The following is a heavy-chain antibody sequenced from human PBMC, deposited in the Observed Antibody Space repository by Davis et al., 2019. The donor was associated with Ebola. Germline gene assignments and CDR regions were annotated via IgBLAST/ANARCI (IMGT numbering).Heavy chain of an antibody. CDR3: ARGLLRTGFDY. D-gene: IGHD3/OR15-3a*01. CDR1: GAIVSSNSAP. V-gene: IGHV6-1*01. CDR2: TYYRSKWYN. Sequence: PSETLSLTCAISGAIVSSNSAPWNWIRQSPPRGLEWLGRTYYRSKWYNDYAVSVKSRIAINPDTSKNQFSLQLDSVTPEDTAVYYCARGLLRTGFDYWGQGTLVTVSS. J-gene: IGHJ4*02.